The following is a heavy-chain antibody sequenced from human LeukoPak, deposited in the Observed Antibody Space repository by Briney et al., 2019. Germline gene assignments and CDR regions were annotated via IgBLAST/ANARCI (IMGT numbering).Heavy chain of an antibody. V-gene: IGHV3-53*01. J-gene: IGHJ6*04. CDR3: ARDWFGGYGSGRGYYGMDV. CDR2: IYSGGST. CDR1: GFTVSSNY. D-gene: IGHD3-10*01. Sequence: PGGSLRLSCPASGFTVSSNYMSWVRQAPGKGLEWVSVIYSGGSTYYADSVKGRFTISRDNSKNTLYLQMNSLRAEDTAVYYCARDWFGGYGSGRGYYGMDVWGKGTTVTVSS.